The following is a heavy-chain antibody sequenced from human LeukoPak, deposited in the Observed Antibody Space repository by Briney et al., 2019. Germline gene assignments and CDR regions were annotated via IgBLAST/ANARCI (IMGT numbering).Heavy chain of an antibody. J-gene: IGHJ4*02. CDR2: IYYSGST. CDR3: ASLSWAGVNS. Sequence: KSSETLSLTCTVSGGSISSYYWSWIRQPPGKGLEWIGYIYYSGSTNYNPSLKSRVTISVDTSKNQFSLKLTSVTAADTAVYYCASLSWAGVNSWGQGTLVTVSS. V-gene: IGHV4-59*08. D-gene: IGHD4-23*01. CDR1: GGSISSYY.